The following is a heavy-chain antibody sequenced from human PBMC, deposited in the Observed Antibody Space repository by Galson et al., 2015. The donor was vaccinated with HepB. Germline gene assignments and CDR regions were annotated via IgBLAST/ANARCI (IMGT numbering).Heavy chain of an antibody. CDR1: GYTFTSYY. D-gene: IGHD4-17*01. CDR2: INPSGGST. V-gene: IGHV1-46*01. J-gene: IGHJ6*02. CDR3: ARLPYGDIFSYYYYGMDV. Sequence: SVKVSCKASGYTFTSYYMHWVRQAPGQGLEWMGIINPSGGSTSYAQKFQGRVTMTRDTSTSTVYMELSSLRSEDTAVYYCARLPYGDIFSYYYYGMDVWGQGTLVTVSS.